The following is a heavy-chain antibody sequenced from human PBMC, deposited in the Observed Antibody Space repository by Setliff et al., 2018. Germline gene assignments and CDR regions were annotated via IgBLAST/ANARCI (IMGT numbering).Heavy chain of an antibody. J-gene: IGHJ4*02. Sequence: SETLSLTCAVSANTLSTSYYWGWIRQPPGKGLEWIEEINHSGRTNYSPSLRSRVTMSVDTSKKQLSLKMSSVTAADTAVYYCRFWSGYYKNDYWGRGTLVTVST. V-gene: IGHV4-34*08. D-gene: IGHD3-3*01. CDR1: ANTLSTSYY. CDR3: RFWSGYYKNDY. CDR2: INHSGRT.